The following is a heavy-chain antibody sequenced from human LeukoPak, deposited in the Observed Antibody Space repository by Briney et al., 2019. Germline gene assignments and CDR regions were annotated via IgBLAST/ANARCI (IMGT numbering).Heavy chain of an antibody. J-gene: IGHJ4*02. Sequence: ASVKVSCKASGYTFTSYGISWVRQAPGQGLEWMGWICAYNGNTNYAQKLQGRVTMTTDTSTSTAYMELRSLRSDDTAVYYCARDLWRETTVVIGYWGQGTLVTVSS. CDR1: GYTFTSYG. CDR2: ICAYNGNT. V-gene: IGHV1-18*01. CDR3: ARDLWRETTVVIGY. D-gene: IGHD4-23*01.